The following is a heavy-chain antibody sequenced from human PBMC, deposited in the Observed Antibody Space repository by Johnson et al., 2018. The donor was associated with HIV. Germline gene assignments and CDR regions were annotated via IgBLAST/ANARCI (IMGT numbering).Heavy chain of an antibody. CDR2: ISWNSGSI. CDR1: GFTFDDYA. CDR3: AKDISTVVTPSGAFDI. V-gene: IGHV3-9*01. J-gene: IGHJ3*02. D-gene: IGHD4-23*01. Sequence: VQLVESGGGLVQPGRSLRLSCAASGFTFDDYAMHWVRQAPGKGLEWVSGISWNSGSIGYADSVKGRFTISRDNAKNSLYLQMNSLRAEDTALYYCAKDISTVVTPSGAFDIWGQGTMVTVSS.